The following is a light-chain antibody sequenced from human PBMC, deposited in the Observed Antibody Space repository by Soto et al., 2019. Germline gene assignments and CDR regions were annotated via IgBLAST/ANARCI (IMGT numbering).Light chain of an antibody. J-gene: IGLJ2*01. CDR3: TSYTSSSYVV. V-gene: IGLV2-14*01. Sequence: QSALTQPASVSGSPGQSITISCTGTGSDIGGYNYVSWYQQHPGKAPKVMIYEVSIRPSGVSNRFSASKSGNTASLTISGLQAEDEADYYCTSYTSSSYVVFCGGTKVTVL. CDR2: EVS. CDR1: GSDIGGYNY.